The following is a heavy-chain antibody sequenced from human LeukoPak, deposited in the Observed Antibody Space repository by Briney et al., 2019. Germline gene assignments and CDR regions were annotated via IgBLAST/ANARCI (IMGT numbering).Heavy chain of an antibody. D-gene: IGHD3-16*01. Sequence: ASVKVSCKASGYTFTSYYMHWVRQAPGQGLEWMGIINPSGGSTSYAQKFQGRVTMTRDTSTSTVYMELSSLRSEDTAVYYCARMGLYGYVWGSFDYWGQGTLVTVSS. J-gene: IGHJ4*02. CDR1: GYTFTSYY. CDR3: ARMGLYGYVWGSFDY. V-gene: IGHV1-46*01. CDR2: INPSGGST.